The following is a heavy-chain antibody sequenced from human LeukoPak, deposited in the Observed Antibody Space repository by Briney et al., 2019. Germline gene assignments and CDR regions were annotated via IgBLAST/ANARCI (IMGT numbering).Heavy chain of an antibody. Sequence: PGGSLRLSCAASGFTFDDYAMHWARHAPGKGLEWVSLISRDVGRTYYVDSLRGQFTISRDNTKNSLSLQMNSLRTEDTALYYCARVWGSGSYYVSYFDYWGQGTLVTVSS. V-gene: IGHV3-43*02. CDR2: ISRDVGRT. D-gene: IGHD1-26*01. J-gene: IGHJ4*02. CDR1: GFTFDDYA. CDR3: ARVWGSGSYYVSYFDY.